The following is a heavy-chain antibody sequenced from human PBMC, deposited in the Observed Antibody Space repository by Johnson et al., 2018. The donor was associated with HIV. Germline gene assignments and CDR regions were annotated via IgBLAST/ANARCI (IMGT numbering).Heavy chain of an antibody. CDR1: GFTFSSYG. Sequence: QMLLVESGGGVVQPGGSLRLSCAASGFTFSSYGMHWVCQAPDKGLEWVAFIRYDGSNEYYVDSVKGRFTISRDNSKNTLYLQMNSLRAEDTAMYYCAKEKDYGAFDIWGQGTMVTVSS. J-gene: IGHJ3*02. V-gene: IGHV3-30*02. D-gene: IGHD3-16*01. CDR2: IRYDGSNE. CDR3: AKEKDYGAFDI.